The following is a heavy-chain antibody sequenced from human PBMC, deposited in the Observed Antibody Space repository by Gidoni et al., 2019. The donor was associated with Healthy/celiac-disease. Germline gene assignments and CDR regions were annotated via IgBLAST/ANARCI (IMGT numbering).Heavy chain of an antibody. D-gene: IGHD4-17*01. CDR2: IKQDGSEK. CDR3: AREHPSSADYGDYVVPVSFDY. Sequence: EVQLVESGGGLVQPGGSLRLSCAASGFTFSSSWMSWVRQAPGKGLEWVANIKQDGSEKYYVDSVKGRFTISRDNAKNSLYLQMNSLRAEDTAVYYCAREHPSSADYGDYVVPVSFDYWGQGTLVTVSS. J-gene: IGHJ4*02. V-gene: IGHV3-7*05. CDR1: GFTFSSSW.